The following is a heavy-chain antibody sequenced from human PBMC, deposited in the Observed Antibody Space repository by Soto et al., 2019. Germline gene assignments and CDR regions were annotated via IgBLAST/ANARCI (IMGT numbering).Heavy chain of an antibody. CDR2: IHISGGT. Sequence: SETLSLTCTVSGVSISSGGYYWSWIRQHPGKGLEWIGYIHISGGTFYNPSLKSRVNISVDTSKNQFSLKLSSVTAADTAVYYCARYIVAVPAAIRFDPWGQGTLVTVSS. V-gene: IGHV4-31*03. D-gene: IGHD2-2*01. CDR1: GVSISSGGYY. J-gene: IGHJ5*02. CDR3: ARYIVAVPAAIRFDP.